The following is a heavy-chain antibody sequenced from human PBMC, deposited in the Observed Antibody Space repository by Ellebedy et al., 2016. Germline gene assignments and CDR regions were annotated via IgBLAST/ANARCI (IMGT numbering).Heavy chain of an antibody. CDR3: ARPALHSGSYGGDFDY. Sequence: GGSLRLSXAASGFTFSSYAMNWVRQAPGKGLEWVSAIGASGRSTYYADSVKGRFTISRDNSKNTLSLQMNSLRAEDTAVYYCARPALHSGSYGGDFDYWGQGTLVTVSS. D-gene: IGHD1-26*01. CDR1: GFTFSSYA. J-gene: IGHJ4*02. V-gene: IGHV3-23*01. CDR2: IGASGRST.